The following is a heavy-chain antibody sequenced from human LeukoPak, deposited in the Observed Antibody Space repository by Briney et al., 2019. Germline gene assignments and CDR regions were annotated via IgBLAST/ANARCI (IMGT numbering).Heavy chain of an antibody. CDR2: ISGSGGST. Sequence: GGSLRLSCAASGFTFSSYAMSWVRQAPGKGLEGVSAISGSGGSTYYADSVKGRFTISRDNSKNTLYLQMNSLRAEDTAVYYCAKPGSYYDSSGYWYYFDYWGQGTLVTVSS. CDR1: GFTFSSYA. D-gene: IGHD3-22*01. V-gene: IGHV3-23*01. CDR3: AKPGSYYDSSGYWYYFDY. J-gene: IGHJ4*02.